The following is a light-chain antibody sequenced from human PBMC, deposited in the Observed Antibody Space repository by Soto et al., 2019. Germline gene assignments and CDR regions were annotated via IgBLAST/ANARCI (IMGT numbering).Light chain of an antibody. Sequence: QSVLTQPRPVSGSPGQPVTISCTVTSSDVGGYNYVSWYQQHPGKAPKLMIFDVSKRPSGVPDRFSGSKSGNTASLTISGLQAEDEADYYCCSYAGSYTFEFGGGTKVTVL. CDR3: CSYAGSYTFE. V-gene: IGLV2-11*01. J-gene: IGLJ2*01. CDR2: DVS. CDR1: SSDVGGYNY.